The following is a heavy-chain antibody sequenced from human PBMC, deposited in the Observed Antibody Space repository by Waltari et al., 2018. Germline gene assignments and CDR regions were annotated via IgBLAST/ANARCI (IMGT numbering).Heavy chain of an antibody. J-gene: IGHJ4*02. CDR2: IRSKYNNYET. Sequence: EVQLVESGGGLVQPGGSLRLSCAASGFTFSDYAMSWVLQASGKGLEWVGYIRSKYNNYETEYAASVKGRFTISRDDSKNTLYLQMSSLKTEDTAVYYCTTAATVAATGFDYWGQGVLVTVSS. D-gene: IGHD6-25*01. CDR3: TTAATVAATGFDY. V-gene: IGHV3-73*01. CDR1: GFTFSDYA.